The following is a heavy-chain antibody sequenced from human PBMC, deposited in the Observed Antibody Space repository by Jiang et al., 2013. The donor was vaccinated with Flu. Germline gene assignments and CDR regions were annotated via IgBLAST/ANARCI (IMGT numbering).Heavy chain of an antibody. V-gene: IGHV3-49*05. CDR3: TREGGYGLVDFDY. D-gene: IGHD6-25*01. CDR2: IRSKAYGGTT. Sequence: VQLLESGGGLVKPGRSLRLSCTASGFTFGDYAMSWFRQAPGKGLEWVGFIRSKAYGGTTEYAASVRGRFTISRDDSKSIAYLQMNSLKTEDTAVYYCTREGGYGLVDFDYWGQGTLVTVSS. CDR1: GFTFGDYA. J-gene: IGHJ4*02.